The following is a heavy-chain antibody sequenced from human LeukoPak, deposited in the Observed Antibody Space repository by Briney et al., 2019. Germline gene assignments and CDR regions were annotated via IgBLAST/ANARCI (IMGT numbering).Heavy chain of an antibody. CDR1: GYTFTDYY. CDR2: FDLEDGET. V-gene: IGHV1-69-2*01. J-gene: IGHJ5*02. D-gene: IGHD3-3*01. Sequence: ASVKVSCKVSGYTFTDYYMHWVQQAPGKGLEWMGLFDLEDGETIYAEKFQGRVTITADTSTDTAYMELSSLRSEDTAVYYCATAPSSGVQNYDFWSGYPGDNWFDPWGQGTLVTVSS. CDR3: ATAPSSGVQNYDFWSGYPGDNWFDP.